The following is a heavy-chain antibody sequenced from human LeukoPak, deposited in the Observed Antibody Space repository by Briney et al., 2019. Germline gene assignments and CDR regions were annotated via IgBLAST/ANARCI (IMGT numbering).Heavy chain of an antibody. CDR3: ASERAGTQPNWFDP. CDR2: ISAYNGNT. V-gene: IGHV1-18*01. D-gene: IGHD6-19*01. Sequence: ASVKVSCKASGYTFTSYGISWVRQAPGQGLEWMGWISAYNGNTNYAQKPQGRVTMTTDTSTSTAYMELRSLRSDDTAVYYCASERAGTQPNWFDPWGQGTLVTVSS. J-gene: IGHJ5*02. CDR1: GYTFTSYG.